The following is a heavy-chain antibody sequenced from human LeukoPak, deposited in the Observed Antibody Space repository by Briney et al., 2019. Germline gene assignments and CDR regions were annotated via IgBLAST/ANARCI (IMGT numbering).Heavy chain of an antibody. Sequence: MASETLSLTCAVYGGSFSGYYWSWIRQPPGKGLEWIGEINHSGSTNYNPSLKSRVTISVDTSKNQFSLKLSSVTAADTAVYYCARANYYDSSGYYFPWGQGTLVTVSS. CDR2: INHSGST. D-gene: IGHD3-22*01. CDR3: ARANYYDSSGYYFP. CDR1: GGSFSGYY. J-gene: IGHJ5*02. V-gene: IGHV4-34*01.